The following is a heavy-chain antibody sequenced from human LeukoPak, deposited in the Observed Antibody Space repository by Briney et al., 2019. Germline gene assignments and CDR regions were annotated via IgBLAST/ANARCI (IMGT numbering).Heavy chain of an antibody. CDR1: GYMFSSFA. CDR3: ARRGYYYDSSGYYSVGDY. D-gene: IGHD3-22*01. CDR2: ISATGATT. V-gene: IGHV3-23*01. Sequence: SGGSLRLSCAASGYMFSSFALGWVRQAPGKGLEWVSAISATGATTYYADSVKGRFIISRDNSKNTLYLEMSSLRAEDTAVYFCARRGYYYDSSGYYSVGDYWGQGTLVTVSS. J-gene: IGHJ4*02.